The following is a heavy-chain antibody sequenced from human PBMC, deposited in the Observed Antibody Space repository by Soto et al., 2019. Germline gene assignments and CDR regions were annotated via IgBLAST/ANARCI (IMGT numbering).Heavy chain of an antibody. V-gene: IGHV3-74*01. CDR3: VRTSLVVAAATREDY. CDR1: GFTFSSDC. CDR2: INSDGSST. D-gene: IGHD2-15*01. J-gene: IGHJ4*02. Sequence: EVQLVESGGGLVQPGGSLRLSCAASGFTFSSDCMDWVRQAPGKGLGRVSRINSDGSSTSYADSVKGRFTISIDNAKNTLYLQMNSLRAEDTAVYYCVRTSLVVAAATREDYWGQGTLVTVSS.